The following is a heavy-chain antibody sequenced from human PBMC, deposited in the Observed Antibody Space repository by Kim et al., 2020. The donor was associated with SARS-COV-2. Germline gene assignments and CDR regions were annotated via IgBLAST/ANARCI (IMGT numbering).Heavy chain of an antibody. Sequence: GGSLRLSCAASGFTFSAYAMHWVRQAPGKGLEWVSAISVSGGTTWYVDSVNGRFTISRDTSKNTLYLQMNSLRVEDTAVYYCAKGEPDWFGGSLATDHWGQGTLVTVSS. J-gene: IGHJ4*02. CDR3: AKGEPDWFGGSLATDH. D-gene: IGHD3-10*01. CDR1: GFTFSAYA. V-gene: IGHV3-23*01. CDR2: ISVSGGTT.